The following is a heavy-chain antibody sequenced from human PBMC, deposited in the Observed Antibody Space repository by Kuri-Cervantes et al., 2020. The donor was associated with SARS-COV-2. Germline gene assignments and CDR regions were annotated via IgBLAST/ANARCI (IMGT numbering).Heavy chain of an antibody. V-gene: IGHV4-34*01. CDR3: ARPGGFLDV. CDR2: INHSGIT. CDR1: GGSFSGYY. J-gene: IGHJ6*04. Sequence: SETLSLTCAVYGGSFSGYYWSWIRQPPGKGLEWIGEINHSGITNYNPSLKSRVTISVDTSKNQFSLKLSSVTAADTAVYYCARPGGFLDVWGKGTTVTVSS. D-gene: IGHD4-23*01.